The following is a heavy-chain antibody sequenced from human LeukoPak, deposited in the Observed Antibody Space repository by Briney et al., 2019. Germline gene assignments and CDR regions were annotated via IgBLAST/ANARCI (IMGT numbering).Heavy chain of an antibody. D-gene: IGHD4-17*01. CDR1: GGTFSSYA. Sequence: GSSVKVSCTASGGTFSSYAISWVRQAPGQGLEWMGSFIPILGIANYAQTFQGRVTLTADKSTSTAYLELSSLRSEDTAVYYCARVEASGGDYVFWGQGTLVTVSS. J-gene: IGHJ4*02. V-gene: IGHV1-69*04. CDR3: ARVEASGGDYVF. CDR2: FIPILGIA.